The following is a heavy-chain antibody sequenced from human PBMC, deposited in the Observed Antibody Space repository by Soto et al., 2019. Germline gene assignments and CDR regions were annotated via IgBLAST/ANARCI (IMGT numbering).Heavy chain of an antibody. D-gene: IGHD6-13*01. CDR1: GYSFTSQW. V-gene: IGHV5-51*01. Sequence: PGESLKISCKGSGYSFTSQWIGWVRQMPGKGLEWMGIINPGDSDTRYSPSFQGQVTISADKSINTAYLQWSSLKAPDTAMYYCASAAGTGFSYHYGMGVWGQGTPVTVSS. CDR2: INPGDSDT. CDR3: ASAAGTGFSYHYGMGV. J-gene: IGHJ6*02.